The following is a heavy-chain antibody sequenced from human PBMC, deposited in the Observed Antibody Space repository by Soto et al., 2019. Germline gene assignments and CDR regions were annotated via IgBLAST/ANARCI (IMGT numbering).Heavy chain of an antibody. CDR1: GGSLSGYY. V-gene: IGHV4-34*01. D-gene: IGHD6-25*01. Sequence: SETLSLTCAVYGGSLSGYYWTWIRRPPGKGLEWIGEIHHSGSINYNSSLKSRVTISVDTSKNQVSLKLSSVTAADTAMYFCARQVSSAWPPYYYDMDVWGQGTKVTVSS. CDR3: ARQVSSAWPPYYYDMDV. CDR2: IHHSGSI. J-gene: IGHJ6*02.